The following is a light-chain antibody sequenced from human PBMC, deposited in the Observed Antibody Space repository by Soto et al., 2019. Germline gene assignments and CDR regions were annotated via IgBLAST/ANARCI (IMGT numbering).Light chain of an antibody. CDR3: GTWDSRLSAYV. CDR1: SSNIGNNF. CDR2: DNN. J-gene: IGLJ1*01. Sequence: QSVLTQPPSVSAAPGQKVTISCSGSSSNIGNNFVSWYQQLPGTAPKLLIYDNNKRDSGIPDRFSGSKSGTSATLGITGLQTGDGADYYCGTWDSRLSAYVFGTGTKVTVL. V-gene: IGLV1-51*01.